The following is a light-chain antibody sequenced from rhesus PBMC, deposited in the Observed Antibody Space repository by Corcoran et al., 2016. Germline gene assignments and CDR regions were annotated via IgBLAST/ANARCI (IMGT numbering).Light chain of an antibody. CDR1: QRVGNY. V-gene: IGKV3-24*04. Sequence: ETVVTQSPATLSLSPGERVTLSCRASQRVGNYLAWYHQKPGQAPRLLIYGVSSRATGIPDRFSGSGSGTDFTLPISSLEPEDVGGYYCQQSSNLSTFGEGTKVELK. J-gene: IGKJ4*01. CDR2: GVS. CDR3: QQSSNLST.